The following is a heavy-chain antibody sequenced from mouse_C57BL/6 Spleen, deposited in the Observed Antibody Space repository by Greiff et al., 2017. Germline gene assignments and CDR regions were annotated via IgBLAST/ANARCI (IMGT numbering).Heavy chain of an antibody. Sequence: EVQLQESGPGLVKPSQSLSLTCSVTGYSITSGYYWNWIRQFPGNKLEWMGYISYDGSNNYNPSLKNRISITRDTSKNQFFLKLNSVTTEDTATYYCAREGALLRYFDVWGTGTTVTVSS. J-gene: IGHJ1*03. CDR3: AREGALLRYFDV. V-gene: IGHV3-6*01. D-gene: IGHD2-1*01. CDR2: ISYDGSN. CDR1: GYSITSGYY.